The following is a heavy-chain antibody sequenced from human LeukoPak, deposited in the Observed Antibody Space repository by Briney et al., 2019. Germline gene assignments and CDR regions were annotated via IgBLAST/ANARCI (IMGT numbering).Heavy chain of an antibody. V-gene: IGHV4-39*01. Sequence: SETLSLTCTVSGGSITGSTYYWAWFRQPPGKGLEWIGSLYHTGSTYYSPSLKSRVSLFLDTSKSQFSQKVTSVTAADTAVYYCARRSGDWAVNWFDPWGQGTLVSVSS. D-gene: IGHD2-21*02. J-gene: IGHJ5*02. CDR1: GGSITGSTYY. CDR3: ARRSGDWAVNWFDP. CDR2: LYHTGST.